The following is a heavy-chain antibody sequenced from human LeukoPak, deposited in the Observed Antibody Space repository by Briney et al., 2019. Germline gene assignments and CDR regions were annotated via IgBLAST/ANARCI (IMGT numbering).Heavy chain of an antibody. Sequence: GGSLRLSCAASGFTFSSYAMHWVRQAPGKGLECVAVISYDGSNKYYADSVKGRFTISRDNSKNTLYLQMNSLRAEDTAVYYCAKDPADLDQLLSPYYFDYWGQGTLVTVSS. CDR3: AKDPADLDQLLSPYYFDY. CDR1: GFTFSSYA. V-gene: IGHV3-30-3*01. CDR2: ISYDGSNK. D-gene: IGHD2-2*01. J-gene: IGHJ4*02.